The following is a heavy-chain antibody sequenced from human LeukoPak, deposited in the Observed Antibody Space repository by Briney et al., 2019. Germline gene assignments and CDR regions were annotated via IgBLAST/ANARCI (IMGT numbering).Heavy chain of an antibody. CDR3: ARVFFRAIDV. V-gene: IGHV4-34*01. D-gene: IGHD3-10*01. CDR1: GGSFSGYY. J-gene: IGHJ6*02. Sequence: SETLSLTCAVYGGSFSGYYWSWIRQPPGKGLEWIGEINHSGSTNYNPPLKSRVTISVDTSKNQFSLKLSSVTAADTAVYYCARVFFRAIDVWGQGTTVTVSS. CDR2: INHSGST.